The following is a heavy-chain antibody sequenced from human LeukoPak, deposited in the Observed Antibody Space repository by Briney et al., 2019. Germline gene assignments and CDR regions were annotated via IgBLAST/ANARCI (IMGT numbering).Heavy chain of an antibody. D-gene: IGHD2-15*01. V-gene: IGHV3-21*01. CDR1: GFTFSSYS. CDR2: ISTSSSYI. Sequence: GGSLRLSCTASGFTFSSYSMNWVRQAPGKGLEWVSSISTSSSYIYYADSVKGRFTISRDNARNSLYAQMKTLRAEEPAVYSCARGADGVSSNSRGWFDPWGQGTLVTVSS. J-gene: IGHJ5*02. CDR3: ARGADGVSSNSRGWFDP.